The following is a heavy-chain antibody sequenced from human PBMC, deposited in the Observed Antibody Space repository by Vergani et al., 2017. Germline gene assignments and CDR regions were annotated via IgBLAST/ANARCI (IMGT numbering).Heavy chain of an antibody. D-gene: IGHD4-23*01. J-gene: IGHJ4*02. V-gene: IGHV4-34*01. CDR3: ARGRRVYGGNAFTSYYFDY. CDR2: INHSGST. Sequence: QVQLQQWGAGLLKPSETLSLTCAVYGGSFSGYYWSWIRQPPGKGLEWIGEINHSGSTNYNPSLKSRVTISVDTSKNQFSLKLSSVTAADTAVYYCARGRRVYGGNAFTSYYFDYWGQGTLVTVSS. CDR1: GGSFSGYY.